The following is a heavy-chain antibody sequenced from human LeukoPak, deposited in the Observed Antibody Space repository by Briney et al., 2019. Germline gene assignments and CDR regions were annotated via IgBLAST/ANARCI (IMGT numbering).Heavy chain of an antibody. V-gene: IGHV4-34*01. Sequence: PSETLSLTCAVYGGSFSGHSWSWIRHPPGKGLEWIGDSNHGGSTHYNPSLKSRVTISVDTSQNQFSLRLNSVTAADTALYFCARRGDGDYSTRFFDLWGRGTLVTVFS. CDR3: ARRGDGDYSTRFFDL. CDR1: GGSFSGHS. CDR2: SNHGGST. J-gene: IGHJ2*01. D-gene: IGHD4-17*01.